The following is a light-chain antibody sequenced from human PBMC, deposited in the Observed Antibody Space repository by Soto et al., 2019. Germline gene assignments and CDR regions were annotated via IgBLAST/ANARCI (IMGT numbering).Light chain of an antibody. J-gene: IGLJ1*01. V-gene: IGLV1-40*01. Sequence: QAVVTQPPSVSGAPGQRVTISCTGSSSNIGAGYDVHWYQQLPGTAPKLLIYGNSNRTSGVPDRFSGSKSGTSASLAITGLQVKDEADYYCQSYDSSLSGFYVFGTGTKLTVL. CDR3: QSYDSSLSGFYV. CDR1: SSNIGAGYD. CDR2: GNS.